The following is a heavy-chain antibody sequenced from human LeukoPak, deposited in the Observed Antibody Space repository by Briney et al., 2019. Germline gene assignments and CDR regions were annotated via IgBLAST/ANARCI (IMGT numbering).Heavy chain of an antibody. CDR3: ARAVAGMGSERYGYYYYMDV. D-gene: IGHD6-19*01. CDR2: IYYSGST. Sequence: PSETLSLTCTVSGGSISSSSYYWGWIRQPPGKGLEWIGSIYYSGSTYYNPSLKSRVTISVDTSKNQFSLKLSSVTAADTAVYYCARAVAGMGSERYGYYYYMDVWGKGTTVTVSS. V-gene: IGHV4-39*01. CDR1: GGSISSSSYY. J-gene: IGHJ6*03.